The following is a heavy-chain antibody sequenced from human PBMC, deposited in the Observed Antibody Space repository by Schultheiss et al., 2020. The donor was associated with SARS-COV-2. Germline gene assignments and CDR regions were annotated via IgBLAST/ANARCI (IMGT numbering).Heavy chain of an antibody. V-gene: IGHV3-21*01. J-gene: IGHJ6*02. CDR2: ISSSSSYI. D-gene: IGHD1-1*01. Sequence: GGSLRLSCAASGFTFSSYSMNWVRQAPGKGLEWVSSISSSSSYIYYADSVKGRFTISRDNSKNTLYLQMNSLRAEDTAVYYCARVNEDPRWPTYYYYGMDVWGQGTTVTVSS. CDR1: GFTFSSYS. CDR3: ARVNEDPRWPTYYYYGMDV.